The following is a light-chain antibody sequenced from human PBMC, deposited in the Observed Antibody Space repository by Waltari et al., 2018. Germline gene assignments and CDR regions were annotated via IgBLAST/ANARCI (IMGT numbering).Light chain of an antibody. V-gene: IGLV4-69*01. CDR3: ETGGHGTWV. J-gene: IGLJ3*02. CDR2: VNSDGSH. CDR1: SGHSSNI. Sequence: QLVLTQSPSASASLGASVKLTCTLSSGHSSNIIAWLQQQPGKGPRYLMKVNSDGSHRKGDDIPDRFSGSRSGAERYLTISSLQSKDEADYYCETGGHGTWVFGGGTKLTVL.